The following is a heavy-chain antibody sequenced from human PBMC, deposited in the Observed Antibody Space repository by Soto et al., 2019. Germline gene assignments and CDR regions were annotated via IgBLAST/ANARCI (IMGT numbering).Heavy chain of an antibody. CDR1: GGSISSGGYS. CDR3: ARVPDY. CDR2: MYHSGST. D-gene: IGHD2-2*01. V-gene: IGHV4-30-2*01. J-gene: IGHJ4*02. Sequence: QLQLQESGSGRVKPSQTLSLTCAVSGGSISSGGYSGSWIRQPPGKGLEWIGYMYHSGSTYYNPSLKSRVPISIDRSKNQFSLKLSSVTAADPAVYYCARVPDYWGQGILVTVSS.